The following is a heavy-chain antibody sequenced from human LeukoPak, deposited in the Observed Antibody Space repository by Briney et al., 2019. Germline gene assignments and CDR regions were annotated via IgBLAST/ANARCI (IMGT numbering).Heavy chain of an antibody. CDR1: GGSISSYY. D-gene: IGHD6-13*01. V-gene: IGHV4-4*07. CDR3: ARDLYSSSWLYNWFDP. J-gene: IGHJ5*02. Sequence: PSETLSLTCTASGGSISSYYWSWIRQPAGKGLEWIGRIYTSGSTNYNPSLKSRVTISVDKSKIQFYLKLSSVTAADTAVYYCARDLYSSSWLYNWFDPWGQGSLVTVSS. CDR2: IYTSGST.